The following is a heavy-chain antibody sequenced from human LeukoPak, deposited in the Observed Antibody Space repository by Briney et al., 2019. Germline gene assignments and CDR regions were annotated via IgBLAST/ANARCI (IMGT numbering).Heavy chain of an antibody. J-gene: IGHJ6*02. D-gene: IGHD6-13*01. CDR3: ARATVAAAADYYYGMDV. CDR2: ISSSSSYI. CDR1: GFTFSNYS. V-gene: IGHV3-21*01. Sequence: GGSLRLSCAASGFTFSNYSMNWVRQAPGKGLEWVSSISSSSSYIYYADSVKGRFTISRDNAKNSLYLQMNSLRAEDTAVYYCARATVAAAADYYYGMDVWGQGTTVTVSS.